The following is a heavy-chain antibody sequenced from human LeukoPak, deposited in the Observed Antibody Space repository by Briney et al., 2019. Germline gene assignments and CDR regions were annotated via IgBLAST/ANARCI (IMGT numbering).Heavy chain of an antibody. D-gene: IGHD5/OR15-5a*01. CDR3: ARGGRIYDFYYYYYMDV. Sequence: SETLSLTCAVYGGSFSGYYWSWIRQPPGKGLEWIGEINHSGSTNYNPSLKSRVTISVDTSKNQFSLKLSSVTAADTAVYYCARGGRIYDFYYYYYMDVWGKGTTVTVSS. CDR2: INHSGST. V-gene: IGHV4-34*01. CDR1: GGSFSGYY. J-gene: IGHJ6*03.